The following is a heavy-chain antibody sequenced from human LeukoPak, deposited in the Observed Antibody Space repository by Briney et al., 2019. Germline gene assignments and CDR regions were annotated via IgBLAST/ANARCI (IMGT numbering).Heavy chain of an antibody. CDR1: GGSFSGYY. J-gene: IGHJ6*03. Sequence: SETLSLTCAVYGGSFSGYYWSWIRQPPGKGLEWIGEINHSGSTNYNPSLKSRVTVSVDTSKNQFSLKLSSVTAADTAVYYCARLGSSGRYYYYYYMDVWGKGTTATISS. CDR3: ARLGSSGRYYYYYYMDV. D-gene: IGHD2-15*01. V-gene: IGHV4-34*01. CDR2: INHSGST.